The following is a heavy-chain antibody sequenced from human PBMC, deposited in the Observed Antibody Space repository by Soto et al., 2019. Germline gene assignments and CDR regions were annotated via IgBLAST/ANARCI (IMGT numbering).Heavy chain of an antibody. CDR3: ARGGDVDGSSWSPFDY. CDR2: IIPIFGTA. Sequence: SVKVSCKASGGTFSSYAISWVRQAPGQGLEWMGGIIPIFGTANYAQKFQGRVTITADKSTSTAYMELSSLRSEDTAVYYCARGGDVDGSSWSPFDYWGQGTLVTVSS. V-gene: IGHV1-69*06. CDR1: GGTFSSYA. D-gene: IGHD6-13*01. J-gene: IGHJ4*02.